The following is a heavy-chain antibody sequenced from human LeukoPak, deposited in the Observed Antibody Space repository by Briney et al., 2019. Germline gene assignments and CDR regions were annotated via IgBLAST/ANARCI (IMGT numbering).Heavy chain of an antibody. D-gene: IGHD3-10*01. J-gene: IGHJ4*02. CDR3: ARLGPGMNFFYLDF. CDR1: GFTFSGSA. V-gene: IGHV3-73*01. CDR2: IRSTANGYAT. Sequence: GGSLRLSCAASGFTFSGSALHWVRQASGKGLEWVGRIRSTANGYATAYAASVKGRFTISRDDSKNTAYLQMDSLRAEDTALYYCARLGPGMNFFYLDFWGQGTLVTVSS.